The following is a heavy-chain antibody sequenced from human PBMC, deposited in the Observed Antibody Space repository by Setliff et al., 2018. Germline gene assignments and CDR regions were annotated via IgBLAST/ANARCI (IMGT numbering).Heavy chain of an antibody. D-gene: IGHD3-10*01. CDR2: ISSTSSTI. CDR1: GFTFTSYW. Sequence: SCAASGFTFTSYWMHWVRQAPGKGLEWVSYISSTSSTILYADSVKGRFTISRDNAKNSLYLQMNNLRAEDTALYYCASSSGWIPWIQHWGPGTLVTVSS. J-gene: IGHJ1*01. CDR3: ASSSGWIPWIQH. V-gene: IGHV3-48*04.